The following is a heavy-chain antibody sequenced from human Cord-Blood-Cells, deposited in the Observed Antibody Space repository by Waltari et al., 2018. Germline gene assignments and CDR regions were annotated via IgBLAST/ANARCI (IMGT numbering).Heavy chain of an antibody. CDR1: GFTFSSYS. Sequence: EVQLVESGGGLVKPGGSLRLSCAASGFTFSSYSMNWVRQAPGKGLEWVSSISSSSSYIYYADSVKGRFTISRDNAKNSLYLQMNSLRAEDTAVYYCARLLAYCGGDCYSAFDIWGQGTMVTVSS. D-gene: IGHD2-21*02. V-gene: IGHV3-21*01. CDR3: ARLLAYCGGDCYSAFDI. CDR2: ISSSSSYI. J-gene: IGHJ3*02.